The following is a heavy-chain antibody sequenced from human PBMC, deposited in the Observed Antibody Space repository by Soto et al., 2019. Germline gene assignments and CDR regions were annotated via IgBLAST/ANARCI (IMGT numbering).Heavy chain of an antibody. V-gene: IGHV4-30-2*01. Sequence: PSETLSLTCAVSGGSVTSGTNSLGWIRQPPGKTLEWIGYTYHNGGTYYNPSLQSRVTLSVDGSKNQFSLKLTSVTAADTAVYFCARGDGYGNYVWFDPWGQGTLVTVS. CDR2: TYHNGGT. CDR3: ARGDGYGNYVWFDP. CDR1: GGSVTSGTNS. D-gene: IGHD5-12*01. J-gene: IGHJ5*02.